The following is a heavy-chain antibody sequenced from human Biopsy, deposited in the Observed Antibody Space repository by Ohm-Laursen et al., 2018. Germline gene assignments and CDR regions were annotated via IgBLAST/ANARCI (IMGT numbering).Heavy chain of an antibody. V-gene: IGHV3-48*01. CDR2: ISGSGGRT. Sequence: SLRLSCAASGFTFSSYSMNWVRQAPGKGLEWVSGISGSGGRTYYAESMKGRFTISRDNAKNSLYLQMNSLRVEDTAVYYCARWDYWGQGTLVTVSS. CDR3: ARWDY. CDR1: GFTFSSYS. J-gene: IGHJ4*02.